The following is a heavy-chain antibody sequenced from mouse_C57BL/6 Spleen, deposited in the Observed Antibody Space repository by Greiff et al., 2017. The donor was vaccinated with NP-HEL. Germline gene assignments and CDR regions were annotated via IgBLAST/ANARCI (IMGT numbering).Heavy chain of an antibody. J-gene: IGHJ1*03. D-gene: IGHD4-1*01. Sequence: EVMLVESGGGLVKPGGSLKLSCAASGFTFSDYGMHWVRQAPEKGLEWVAYISSGSSTIYYADTVKGRFTISRDNAKNTLFLQMTSLRSEDTAMYYCAREANWDGYFDVWGTGTTVTVSS. CDR1: GFTFSDYG. CDR2: ISSGSSTI. CDR3: AREANWDGYFDV. V-gene: IGHV5-17*01.